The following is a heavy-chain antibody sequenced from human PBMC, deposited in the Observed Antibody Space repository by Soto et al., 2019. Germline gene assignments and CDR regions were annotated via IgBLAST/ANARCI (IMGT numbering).Heavy chain of an antibody. Sequence: LKISCKGSGYSFAGYWITWVRQKPGKGLEWMGRIDPSDSQTYYSPSFRGHVTISVTKSITTVFLQWSSLRASDTATYYCARQIYDSDTGPNFQYYFDSWGQGTPVTVSS. D-gene: IGHD3-22*01. J-gene: IGHJ4*02. CDR2: IDPSDSQT. CDR1: GYSFAGYW. CDR3: ARQIYDSDTGPNFQYYFDS. V-gene: IGHV5-10-1*01.